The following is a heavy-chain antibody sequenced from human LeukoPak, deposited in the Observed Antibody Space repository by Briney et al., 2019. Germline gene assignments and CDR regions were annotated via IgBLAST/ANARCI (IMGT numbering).Heavy chain of an antibody. V-gene: IGHV4-34*01. D-gene: IGHD4-17*01. CDR1: GGSFSVYY. J-gene: IGHJ4*02. Sequence: SETLSLTCAVYGGSFSVYYWSWIRQPPGKGLEWIGEINHSGSTNYNPSLKSRVTISVDTSKNQFSLKLSSVTAADTAVYYCARRTTVTTCFDYWGQGTLVTVSS. CDR3: ARRTTVTTCFDY. CDR2: INHSGST.